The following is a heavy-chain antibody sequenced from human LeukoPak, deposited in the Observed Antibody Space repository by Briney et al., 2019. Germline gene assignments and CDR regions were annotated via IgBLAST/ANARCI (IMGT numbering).Heavy chain of an antibody. CDR3: AKYAVAGADNWFDS. Sequence: SCKASGGTFSSYAISWVRQAPGKGLEWVSGISGSGGSAYYADSVKGRFTISRDNSKKTLYLQMNSLRAEDTAVYYCAKYAVAGADNWFDSWGQGTLVTVSS. D-gene: IGHD6-19*01. CDR1: GGTFSSYA. CDR2: ISGSGGSA. J-gene: IGHJ5*01. V-gene: IGHV3-23*01.